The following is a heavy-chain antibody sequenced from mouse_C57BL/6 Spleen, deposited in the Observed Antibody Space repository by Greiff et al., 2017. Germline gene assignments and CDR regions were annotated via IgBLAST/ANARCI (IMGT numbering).Heavy chain of an antibody. CDR3: AREGYDKENAMDY. D-gene: IGHD3-1*01. Sequence: EVQLQQSGPELVKPGASVKMSCKASGYTFTDYNMHWVKQSHGKSLEWIGYINPNNGGTSYNQKFKGKATLTVNKSSSTAYMELRSLTSEDSAVYYCAREGYDKENAMDYWGQGTSVTVSS. CDR1: GYTFTDYN. J-gene: IGHJ4*01. CDR2: INPNNGGT. V-gene: IGHV1-22*01.